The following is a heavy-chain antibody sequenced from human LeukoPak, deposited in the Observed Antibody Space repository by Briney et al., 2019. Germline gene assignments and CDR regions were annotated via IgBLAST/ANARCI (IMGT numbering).Heavy chain of an antibody. V-gene: IGHV3-23*01. CDR2: ISGSGGST. Sequence: GESLRLSCAASGFTFSSYAMSWVRQAPGKGLEWVSAISGSGGSTYYADSVKGRFTISRDNSKNTLYLQMNSLRAEDTAVYYCAKDQYGDPRVQGGYFDYWGQGTLVTVSS. CDR3: AKDQYGDPRVQGGYFDY. J-gene: IGHJ4*02. CDR1: GFTFSSYA. D-gene: IGHD4-17*01.